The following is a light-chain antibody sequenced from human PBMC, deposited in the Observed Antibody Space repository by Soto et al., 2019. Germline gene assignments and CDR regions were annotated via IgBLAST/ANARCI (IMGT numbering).Light chain of an antibody. CDR3: SSYTSSSTLVV. J-gene: IGLJ2*01. V-gene: IGLV2-14*01. Sequence: QSAVTQPASVSGSPGQSITISCTGTSSDVGGYNYVSWYQQHPGKAPKRMIYDVSNRPSGVSNRFSGSKSGNTASLTISGVRAEDEADYYCSSYTSSSTLVVFGGGTKLTVL. CDR2: DVS. CDR1: SSDVGGYNY.